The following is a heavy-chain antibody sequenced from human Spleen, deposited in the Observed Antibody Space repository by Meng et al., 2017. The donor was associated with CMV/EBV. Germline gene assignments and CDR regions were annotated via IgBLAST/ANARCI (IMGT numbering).Heavy chain of an antibody. J-gene: IGHJ5*02. D-gene: IGHD6-13*01. CDR2: INPSGGST. Sequence: KASGYTCNSYDRNGGRQETGQGLEWMGIINPSGGSTRYAKKFQGRVTMTRDTSTSTVYMELSSLRSEDTAVYYCARATSSQNWFDPWGQGTLVTVSS. CDR3: ARATSSQNWFDP. V-gene: IGHV1-46*02. CDR1: GYTCNSYD.